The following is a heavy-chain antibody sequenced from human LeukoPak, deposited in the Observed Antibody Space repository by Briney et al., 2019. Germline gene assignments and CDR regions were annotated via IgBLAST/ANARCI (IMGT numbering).Heavy chain of an antibody. CDR2: INTNGGST. Sequence: PGGSLRLSCVASGFTFSAYGMHWVRQAPGKGLEYVSAINTNGGSTYYANSVKGRFTISRDNSRSTLYLQMGSLRTEDMAVYYCAKSPKTGFLFDYWGKGTLVTVSS. J-gene: IGHJ4*02. CDR3: AKSPKTGFLFDY. CDR1: GFTFSAYG. V-gene: IGHV3-64*01. D-gene: IGHD1-1*01.